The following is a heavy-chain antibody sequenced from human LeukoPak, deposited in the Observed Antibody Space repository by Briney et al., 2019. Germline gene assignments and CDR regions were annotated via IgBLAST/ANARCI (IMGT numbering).Heavy chain of an antibody. CDR3: AGIVSYYMDV. V-gene: IGHV3-48*01. D-gene: IGHD5/OR15-5a*01. J-gene: IGHJ6*03. Sequence: GGSLRLSCAASGFTFSSYSMNWVRQAPGKGLEWVSYISSSSSTIYYADSVKGRFTISRDNAKNSLYLQMNSLRAEDTAVYYCAGIVSYYMDVWGKGTTVTVSS. CDR1: GFTFSSYS. CDR2: ISSSSSTI.